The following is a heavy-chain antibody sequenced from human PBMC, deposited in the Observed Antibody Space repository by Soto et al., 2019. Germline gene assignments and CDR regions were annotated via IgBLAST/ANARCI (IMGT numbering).Heavy chain of an antibody. D-gene: IGHD6-25*01. V-gene: IGHV1-69*13. CDR2: IIPIFGTA. CDR3: ASLGDSSAYYYGMDV. CDR1: GGTFSSYA. Sequence: GASVKVSCTASGGTFSSYAISWVRQAPGQGLEWMGGIIPIFGTANYAQKFQGRVTITADESTSTAYMELSSLRSEDTAVYYCASLGDSSAYYYGMDVWGQGTTVTVSS. J-gene: IGHJ6*02.